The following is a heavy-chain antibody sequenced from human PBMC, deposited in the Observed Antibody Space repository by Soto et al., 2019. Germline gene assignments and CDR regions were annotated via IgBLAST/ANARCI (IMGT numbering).Heavy chain of an antibody. CDR3: ARDIGGYSGYAQEDY. D-gene: IGHD5-12*01. Sequence: QVQLVQSGAEVKKPGSSVKVSCKASGGTFSSYTISWVRQAPGQGLEWMGRIIPILGIANYAQKFQGRVTITAEKSTSTAYMELSSLRSEDTAVYYCARDIGGYSGYAQEDYWGQGTLVTVSS. CDR1: GGTFSSYT. CDR2: IIPILGIA. J-gene: IGHJ4*02. V-gene: IGHV1-69*08.